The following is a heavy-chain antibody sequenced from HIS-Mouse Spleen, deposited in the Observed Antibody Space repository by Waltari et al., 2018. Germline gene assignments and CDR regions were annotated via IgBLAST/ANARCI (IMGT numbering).Heavy chain of an antibody. D-gene: IGHD1-1*01. J-gene: IGHJ4*02. CDR1: GGSISSYY. Sequence: QVQLQESGPGLVKPSETLSLTCTVSGGSISSYYWSWIRQPPGKGLEWIGYIYYSGRTNYNPSLKSRVTISVDTSKNQFSLKLSSVTAADTAVYYCAREGLERYYFDYWGQGTLVTVSS. CDR2: IYYSGRT. V-gene: IGHV4-59*01. CDR3: AREGLERYYFDY.